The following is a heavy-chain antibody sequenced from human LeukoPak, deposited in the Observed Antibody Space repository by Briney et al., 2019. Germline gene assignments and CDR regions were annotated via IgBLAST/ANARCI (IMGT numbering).Heavy chain of an antibody. CDR3: ARGGITRSAPFDY. CDR1: GYNFTRYW. CDR2: TYPGDSET. D-gene: IGHD1-14*01. J-gene: IGHJ4*02. V-gene: IGHV5-51*01. Sequence: GESLKISCKGSGYNFTRYWIGWVRQMPGKGLEWMGITYPGDSETRYSPSFQDQVTISADKSISTAYLQWSSLKASDTTMYYCARGGITRSAPFDYWGQGALVTVSS.